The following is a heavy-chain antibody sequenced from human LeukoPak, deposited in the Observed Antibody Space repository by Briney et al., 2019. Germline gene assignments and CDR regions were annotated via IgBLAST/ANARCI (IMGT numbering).Heavy chain of an antibody. D-gene: IGHD2-15*01. J-gene: IGHJ4*02. CDR1: GFAFSSYA. CDR2: ISGSGGST. CDR3: VKDRCGTTCYFDFDS. Sequence: GGSLRRSCAASGFAFSSYAMSWVRQAPGKGLEWVSAISGSGGSTYYADSVKGRFTISRDNSKNTLDLQMNSLRAEDTAEYYCVKDRCGTTCYFDFDSWGQGTLVTVSS. V-gene: IGHV3-23*01.